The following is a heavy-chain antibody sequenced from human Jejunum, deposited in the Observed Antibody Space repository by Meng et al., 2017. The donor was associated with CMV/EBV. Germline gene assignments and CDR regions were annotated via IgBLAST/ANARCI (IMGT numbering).Heavy chain of an antibody. Sequence: QVQLQESGTGLVKSSQNPSFLCTVSGGSISSCDYYWGWNRQPPGKGLEWIGYIYFSGNTYYNPSLKSRVSISVDTSTNQFSLKLSSVTAADTAVYYCAGGIIRASIYFDYWGQGTLVTVSS. V-gene: IGHV4-30-4*08. J-gene: IGHJ4*02. CDR2: IYFSGNT. D-gene: IGHD1-26*01. CDR1: GGSISSCDYY. CDR3: AGGIIRASIYFDY.